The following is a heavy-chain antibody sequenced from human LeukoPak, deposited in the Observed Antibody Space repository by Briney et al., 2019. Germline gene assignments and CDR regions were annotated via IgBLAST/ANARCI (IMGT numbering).Heavy chain of an antibody. J-gene: IGHJ5*02. CDR3: ARARIATAGWFDP. Sequence: GGSLRLSCAASGFTFSSYWMSWVRQAPGKGLEWVAVISYDGSNKYYADSVKGRFTISRDNSKNTLYLQMNSLRAEDTAVYYCARARIATAGWFDPWGQGTLVTVSS. CDR1: GFTFSSYW. D-gene: IGHD6-13*01. V-gene: IGHV3-30*03. CDR2: ISYDGSNK.